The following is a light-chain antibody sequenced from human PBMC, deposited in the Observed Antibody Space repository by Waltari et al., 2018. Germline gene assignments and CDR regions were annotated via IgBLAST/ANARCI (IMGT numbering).Light chain of an antibody. V-gene: IGKV1-39*01. Sequence: IQMIQSPSFLSASIGDPVTITSRANHKRSSHLNWYQQKPGKAPNLLLFSASNLQSGVSARFSGSGSGTDFTLTIIRLQPEDFATYYCQQSNSTPYTFGQGTKLEIK. J-gene: IGKJ2*01. CDR1: HKRSSH. CDR2: SAS. CDR3: QQSNSTPYT.